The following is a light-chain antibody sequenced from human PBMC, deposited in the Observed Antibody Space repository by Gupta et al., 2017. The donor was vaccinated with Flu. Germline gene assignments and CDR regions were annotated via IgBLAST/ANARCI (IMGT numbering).Light chain of an antibody. J-gene: IGKJ3*01. CDR2: LGS. CDR3: MQALHLFT. Sequence: DIVMTQSPLSLPVTPGEPASISCRSSQSLLHSNGYNYLDWYLQKPGQSPQLLIYLGSNRASGAPDRFSGSGSGTDFTLKISRVEAEDVGVYYCMQALHLFTFGPGTKVDIK. CDR1: QSLLHSNGYNY. V-gene: IGKV2-28*01.